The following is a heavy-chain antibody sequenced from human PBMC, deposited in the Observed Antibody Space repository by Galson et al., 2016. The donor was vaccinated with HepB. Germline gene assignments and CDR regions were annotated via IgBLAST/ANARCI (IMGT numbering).Heavy chain of an antibody. CDR1: GYTFTSHD. CDR3: ARESGEGFCTSTTCYYYHYGMDV. CDR2: VNPNSGNT. V-gene: IGHV1-8*01. J-gene: IGHJ6*02. D-gene: IGHD2-2*01. Sequence: SVKVSCKASGYTFTSHDINWVRQAPGQGLEWMGWVNPNSGNTAYAQKFQGRVTMTKNASISTAYLELSSLTSDDTAIYYWARESGEGFCTSTTCYYYHYGMDVWGQGTTVTVSS.